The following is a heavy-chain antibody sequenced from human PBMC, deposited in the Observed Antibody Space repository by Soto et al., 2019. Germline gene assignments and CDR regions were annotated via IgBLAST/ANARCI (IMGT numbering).Heavy chain of an antibody. CDR3: ARVVAVALDI. V-gene: IGHV3-21*01. Sequence: PGGSLRLSCATSGFTFSSYSMNWDRQTPGKDLEWIASISTSSSNVYYADSVQGRFTISRDNAKSSLYLQMNGLRAEDTAVYYCARVVAVALDIWGQGTMVPVSS. CDR1: GFTFSSYS. D-gene: IGHD5-12*01. CDR2: ISTSSSNV. J-gene: IGHJ3*02.